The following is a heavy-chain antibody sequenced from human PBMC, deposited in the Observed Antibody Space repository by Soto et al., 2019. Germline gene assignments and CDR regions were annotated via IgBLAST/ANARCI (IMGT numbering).Heavy chain of an antibody. Sequence: PSETLSLTCAVYGGSFSGYYWSWTRQPPGKGLEWIGEINHSGSTNYNPSLKSRVTISVETSKNQFSLKLSSVGAADTAVYYCATGRGVRGVIITTYYYYGLDVWGQGTTVTVSS. J-gene: IGHJ6*02. CDR1: GGSFSGYY. D-gene: IGHD3-10*01. CDR3: ATGRGVRGVIITTYYYYGLDV. V-gene: IGHV4-34*01. CDR2: INHSGST.